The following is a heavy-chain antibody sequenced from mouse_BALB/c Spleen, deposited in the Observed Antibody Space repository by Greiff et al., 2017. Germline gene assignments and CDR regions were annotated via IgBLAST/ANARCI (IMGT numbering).Heavy chain of an antibody. CDR1: GFSLTSYG. CDR2: IWSGGST. CDR3: ARPSTMITGYAMDC. D-gene: IGHD2-4*01. V-gene: IGHV2-2*02. J-gene: IGHJ4*01. Sequence: VQLQQSGPGLVQPSQSLSITCTVSGFSLTSYGVHWVRQSPGKGLEWLGVIWSGGSTDYNAAFISRLSISKDNSKSQVFFKMNSLQANDTAIYYCARPSTMITGYAMDCWGQGTSVTVSS.